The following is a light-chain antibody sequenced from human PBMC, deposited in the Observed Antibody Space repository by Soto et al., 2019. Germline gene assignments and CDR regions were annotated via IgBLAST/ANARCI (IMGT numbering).Light chain of an antibody. CDR2: AAS. V-gene: IGKV1-39*01. CDR1: QSISSY. J-gene: IGKJ5*01. Sequence: DIQMTQSPSSLSASVGDRVTITCRASQSISSYLNWYQQKPGKAPKLLIYAASCLQSGVPSRFSGSGSGTDFTLTISSLQPEDFATYYCQQSYSTPRDFGQGTRLEIK. CDR3: QQSYSTPRD.